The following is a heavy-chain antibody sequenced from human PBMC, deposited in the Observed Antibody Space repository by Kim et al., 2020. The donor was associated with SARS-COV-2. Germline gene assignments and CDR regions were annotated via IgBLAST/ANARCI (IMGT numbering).Heavy chain of an antibody. J-gene: IGHJ4*02. CDR2: INHSGST. CDR3: ARAHADYGLDY. D-gene: IGHD4-17*01. Sequence: SETLSLTCAVYGGSFSGYYWSWIRQPPGKGLEWIGEINHSGSTNYNPSLKSRVTISVDTSKNQFSLKLSPVTAADTAVYYCARAHADYGLDYWGQGTLVTVSS. V-gene: IGHV4-34*01. CDR1: GGSFSGYY.